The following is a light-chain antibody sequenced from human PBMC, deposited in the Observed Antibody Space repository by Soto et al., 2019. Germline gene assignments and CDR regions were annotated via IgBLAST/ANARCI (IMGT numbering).Light chain of an antibody. J-gene: IGKJ3*01. Sequence: DIQMSQSPSTLSASVGDRGTITCRTSQNIGTSLAWYQPTPGKAPKLLISDASTLESGVPSRFSGGGSGTVFTLTISSLHPEYVATYYCQLSYSTPVFGPGTKVDIK. V-gene: IGKV1-39*01. CDR3: QLSYSTPV. CDR2: DAS. CDR1: QNIGTS.